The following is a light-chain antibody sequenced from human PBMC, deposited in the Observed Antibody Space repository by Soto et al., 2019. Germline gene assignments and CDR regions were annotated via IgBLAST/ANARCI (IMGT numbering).Light chain of an antibody. V-gene: IGKV3-20*01. CDR3: QHYGSSPQWFT. Sequence: ELVLTQSPGTLSLSPGERATLSCRASQSVSSSYLGWYQQKPGQAPRLLIYGASSRATGIPDRFSGSGSGTDFPLTISRLEPEDFAVYYCQHYGSSPQWFTFGPGTKVDMK. CDR2: GAS. J-gene: IGKJ3*01. CDR1: QSVSSSY.